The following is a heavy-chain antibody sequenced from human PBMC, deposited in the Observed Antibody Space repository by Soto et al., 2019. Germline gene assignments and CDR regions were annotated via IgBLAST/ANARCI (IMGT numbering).Heavy chain of an antibody. D-gene: IGHD2-2*01. CDR2: ISAYNGNT. CDR1: GYTFTSYG. V-gene: IGHV1-18*01. CDR3: ARDQTIKKHHIVVVPAANFHWFDP. J-gene: IGHJ5*02. Sequence: ASVKVSCKASGYTFTSYGISWVRQAPGQGLEWMGWISAYNGNTNYAQELQGRVTMTTDTSTSTAYMELRSLRSDDTAVYYCARDQTIKKHHIVVVPAANFHWFDPWGQGTLVTVSS.